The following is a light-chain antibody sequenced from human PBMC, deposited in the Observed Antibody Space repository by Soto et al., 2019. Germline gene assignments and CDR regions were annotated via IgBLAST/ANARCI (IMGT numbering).Light chain of an antibody. V-gene: IGKV3-20*01. Sequence: DIVLTQSPGTLSLSPGERAPLSCRASQSVSSNYLAWYQQKPGQAPRLLIYGASSRATGIPDRFSGSGSGTDFPLTISRLEPEDFAVYYCQQYGSSPLTFGGGTKVEIK. J-gene: IGKJ4*01. CDR1: QSVSSNY. CDR2: GAS. CDR3: QQYGSSPLT.